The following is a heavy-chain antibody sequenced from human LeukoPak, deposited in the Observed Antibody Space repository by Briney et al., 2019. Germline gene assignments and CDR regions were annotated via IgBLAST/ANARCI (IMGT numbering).Heavy chain of an antibody. V-gene: IGHV4-61*02. Sequence: SQTLSLTCSGSGGSFSSDSYYWSWIRQPAGKGLEWIGRIYTSGSTNYNPSLKSRVTISVDTSKNQASLKLSSVTAADTAVYYCARFTIFGVVSDAFDIWGQGTMVTVSS. CDR2: IYTSGST. CDR1: GGSFSSDSYY. D-gene: IGHD3-3*01. J-gene: IGHJ3*02. CDR3: ARFTIFGVVSDAFDI.